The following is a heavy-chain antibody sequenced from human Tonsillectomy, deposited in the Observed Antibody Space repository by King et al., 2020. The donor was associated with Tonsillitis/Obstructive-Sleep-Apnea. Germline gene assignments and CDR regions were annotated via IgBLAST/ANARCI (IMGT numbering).Heavy chain of an antibody. Sequence: VQLVESGGGLVQPGGSLRLSCAASGFTFSSYAMRWVRQAPGKGLEWVSTISGSGGRTYYADSVKGRFTISRDNSKNTLYMQMNSLRAEDTAVYYCAKDHGYYDSGYCMDVWGQGTTVTVSS. J-gene: IGHJ6*02. D-gene: IGHD3-22*01. CDR3: AKDHGYYDSGYCMDV. V-gene: IGHV3-23*04. CDR2: ISGSGGRT. CDR1: GFTFSSYA.